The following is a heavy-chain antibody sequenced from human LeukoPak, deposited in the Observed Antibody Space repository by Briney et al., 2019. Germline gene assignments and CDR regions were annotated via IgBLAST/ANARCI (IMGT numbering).Heavy chain of an antibody. D-gene: IGHD2-21*01. V-gene: IGHV3-53*01. Sequence: GGSLRLSCTASGFTFGDYAMSWIRQAPGKGLEWVSIIHYDGKIRYAGSVGGRFTIYRDDSENTLFLQMNSLRVDDTAVYFCASGDGYLQPYWGQGTLVTVSS. CDR1: GFTFGDYA. CDR3: ASGDGYLQPY. J-gene: IGHJ4*02. CDR2: IHYDGKI.